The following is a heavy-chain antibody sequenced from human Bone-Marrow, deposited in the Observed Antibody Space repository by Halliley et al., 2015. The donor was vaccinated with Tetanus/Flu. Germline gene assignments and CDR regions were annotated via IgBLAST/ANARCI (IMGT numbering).Heavy chain of an antibody. D-gene: IGHD3-10*01. CDR2: LYYSGGT. J-gene: IGHJ5*02. Sequence: TLSLTCTVSGGSISSSNHYWGWIRQPPGKGLEWIGSLYYSGGTSYNPSLKSRVTVFADTSKNQFSLKLTSVTAADTAVYYCARLSMVRGKNFDPWGQGTLVTFSS. V-gene: IGHV4-39*01. CDR1: GGSISSSNHY. CDR3: ARLSMVRGKNFDP.